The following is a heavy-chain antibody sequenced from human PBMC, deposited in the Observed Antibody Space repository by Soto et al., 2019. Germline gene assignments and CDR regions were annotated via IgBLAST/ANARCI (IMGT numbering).Heavy chain of an antibody. D-gene: IGHD6-19*01. CDR1: GFTFNNYA. CDR2: ISATGGST. J-gene: IGHJ4*02. CDR3: AAVPVAGNFDY. Sequence: GGSLRLSCAASGFTFNNYAMNWVRQAPGRGLEWVATISATGGSTYYADSVKGRFTISRDNSKNTLYLQMNGLRVEDTAVYYCAAVPVAGNFDYWGQGTLVTVSS. V-gene: IGHV3-23*01.